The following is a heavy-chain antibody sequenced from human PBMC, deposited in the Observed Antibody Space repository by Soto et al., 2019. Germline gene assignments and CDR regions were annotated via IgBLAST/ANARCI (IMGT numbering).Heavy chain of an antibody. CDR1: GYSFTSYW. CDR3: ARQGLRGSSGEVY. D-gene: IGHD6-19*01. J-gene: IGHJ4*02. Sequence: ESLTISCKGSGYSFTSYWIGWVRQMPGKGLEWTGIIYPGDSDTRYSPSFQGQVTISADKSISTAYLQWSSLKASDTAMYYCARQGLRGSSGEVYWGQGTLVTVSS. CDR2: IYPGDSDT. V-gene: IGHV5-51*01.